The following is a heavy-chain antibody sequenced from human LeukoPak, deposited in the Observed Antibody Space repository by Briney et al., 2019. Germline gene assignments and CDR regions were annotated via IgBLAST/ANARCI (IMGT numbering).Heavy chain of an antibody. CDR1: GGSISSYY. CDR3: AIRIIVGAGYYFDY. J-gene: IGHJ4*02. D-gene: IGHD1-26*01. V-gene: IGHV4-59*08. Sequence: SETLSLTCTVSGGSISSYYWSWIRQPPGKGLEWIGYIYYSGSTNYNPSLKSRVTISVDTSKNQFSLKLSSVTAADTAVYYCAIRIIVGAGYYFDYWGQGTLVTVSS. CDR2: IYYSGST.